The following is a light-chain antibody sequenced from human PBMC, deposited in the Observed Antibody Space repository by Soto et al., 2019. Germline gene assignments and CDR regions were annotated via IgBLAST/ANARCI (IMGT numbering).Light chain of an antibody. CDR1: YSDVGSYNL. CDR3: CSYAGSSTFV. CDR2: EVN. V-gene: IGLV2-23*02. Sequence: QSVLTQPASVSGSPGQSITISCTGTYSDVGSYNLVSWYQQHPGKTPKLMIYEVNKRPSGVSNRFSGSKSGYTASLTISGLQAEDEADYYCCSYAGSSTFVFGGGTKLTVL. J-gene: IGLJ3*02.